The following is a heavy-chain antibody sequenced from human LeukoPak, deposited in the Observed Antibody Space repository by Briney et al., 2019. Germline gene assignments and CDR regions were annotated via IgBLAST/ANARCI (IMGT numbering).Heavy chain of an antibody. D-gene: IGHD3-22*01. CDR2: INTDGSST. CDR1: GFTFSSYL. CDR3: AREGYYDSSGYYPRTYFDY. V-gene: IGHV3-74*01. J-gene: IGHJ4*02. Sequence: GGSLRLSCAASGFTFSSYLMHWVRQAPGKGLVWVSRINTDGSSTSYADSVKGRFTISRDNAKNTLYLQMNSLRGEDTAVYYCAREGYYDSSGYYPRTYFDYWGQGTLVTVSS.